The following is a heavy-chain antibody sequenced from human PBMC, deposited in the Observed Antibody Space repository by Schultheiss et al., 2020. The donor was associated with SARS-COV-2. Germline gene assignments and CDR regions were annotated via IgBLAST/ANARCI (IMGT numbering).Heavy chain of an antibody. CDR3: ARDRIQLWPRGGFDP. D-gene: IGHD5-18*01. V-gene: IGHV4-4*07. CDR2: IYTSGST. J-gene: IGHJ5*02. Sequence: GSLRLSCTVSGGSISSYYWSWIRQPAGKGLEWIGRIYTSGSTNYNPSLKSRVTMSVDTSKNQFSLKLSSVTAADTAVYYCARDRIQLWPRGGFDPWGQGTLVTVSS. CDR1: GGSISSYY.